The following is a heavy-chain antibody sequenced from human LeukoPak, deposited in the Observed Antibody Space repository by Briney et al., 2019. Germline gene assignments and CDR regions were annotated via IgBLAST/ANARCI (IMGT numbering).Heavy chain of an antibody. CDR1: GGSISSGGYY. CDR3: ARAADSSGYYYDVKYYLDY. V-gene: IGHV4-31*03. J-gene: IGHJ4*02. CDR2: IYYSGST. Sequence: SQTLSLTCTVSGGSISSGGYYWSWIRQHPGKGLEWIGYIYYSGSTYYNPSLKSRVTISVDTSKNQFSLKLSSVTAADTAVYYCARAADSSGYYYDVKYYLDYWGQGTLVTVSS. D-gene: IGHD3-22*01.